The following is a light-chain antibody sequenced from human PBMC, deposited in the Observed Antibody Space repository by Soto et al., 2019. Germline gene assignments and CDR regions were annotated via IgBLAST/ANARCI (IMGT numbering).Light chain of an antibody. CDR3: QQYGSSPS. J-gene: IGKJ4*01. CDR1: QSVRSSY. Sequence: EIVLTQSPCTLSLSPGERVTLSCRASQSVRSSYLAWYQQKPGQAPSLLIYGASNRATGIADRFSGSGSGTDFTLTISRLEPEDFAVYYCQQYGSSPSFGGGTKVEIK. CDR2: GAS. V-gene: IGKV3-20*01.